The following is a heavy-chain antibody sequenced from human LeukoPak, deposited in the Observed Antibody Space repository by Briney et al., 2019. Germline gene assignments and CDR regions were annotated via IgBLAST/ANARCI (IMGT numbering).Heavy chain of an antibody. J-gene: IGHJ5*02. Sequence: SETLSLTCTVSGGSISSYYWSWIRQPPGKGLEWIGYIYYSGSTNYNPSLKSRVIISVDTSKNQFSLKLSSVTAADTAVYYCAREGIDIAAAGTANWFDPWGQGTLVTVSS. CDR3: AREGIDIAAAGTANWFDP. CDR1: GGSISSYY. CDR2: IYYSGST. D-gene: IGHD6-13*01. V-gene: IGHV4-59*01.